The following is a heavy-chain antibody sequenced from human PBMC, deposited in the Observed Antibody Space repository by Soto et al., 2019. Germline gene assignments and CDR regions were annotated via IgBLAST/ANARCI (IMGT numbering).Heavy chain of an antibody. CDR2: ISYDGSNK. CDR1: GFTFSSYA. Sequence: GGSLRLSCAASGFTFSSYAMHWVRQAPGKGLEWVAVISYDGSNKYYADSVKGRFTISRDNSKNTLYLQMNSLRAEDTAVYYCARDQDDFTFDYWGQGTLVTVSS. D-gene: IGHD3-3*01. J-gene: IGHJ4*02. CDR3: ARDQDDFTFDY. V-gene: IGHV3-30-3*01.